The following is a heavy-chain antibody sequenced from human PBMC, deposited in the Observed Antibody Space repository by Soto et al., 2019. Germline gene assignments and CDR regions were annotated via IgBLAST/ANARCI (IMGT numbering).Heavy chain of an antibody. CDR1: NYTFITYG. CDR2: ITPYNGNT. D-gene: IGHD2-2*01. CDR3: ARDTSFYFDY. Sequence: QVQLVQSGAEVKKPGASVKVSCKASNYTFITYGITWVRQAPGQGLEWVGWITPYNGNTNYGQNFQGRVTMTADTSTSTAYMELRSLTTDDTAVYYCARDTSFYFDYWCQGTRVTVSS. J-gene: IGHJ4*02. V-gene: IGHV1-18*01.